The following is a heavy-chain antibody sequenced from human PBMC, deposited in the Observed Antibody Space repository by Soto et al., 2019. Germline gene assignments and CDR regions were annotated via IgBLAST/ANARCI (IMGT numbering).Heavy chain of an antibody. J-gene: IGHJ4*02. CDR3: ARGYCNSIGCWDYFDY. Sequence: GASVKVSCKAPGYTFTDNYLHWVRLAPGQGPEWMAWINPTTGGTKYAQKFQGRVTVTWDTSISTAYMELSSLRFDDMAIYYCARGYCNSIGCWDYFDYWGQGTQVTVSS. V-gene: IGHV1-2*02. CDR2: INPTTGGT. CDR1: GYTFTDNY. D-gene: IGHD2-2*01.